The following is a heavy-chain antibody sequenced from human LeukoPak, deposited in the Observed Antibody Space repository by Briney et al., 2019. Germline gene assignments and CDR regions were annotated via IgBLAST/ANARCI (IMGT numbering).Heavy chain of an antibody. D-gene: IGHD6-13*01. CDR2: ISGSGGST. V-gene: IGHV3-23*01. Sequence: GGSLRLSCAASGXSFSSYAMSWVRQAPGKGLEWVSEISGSGGSTYYADSVKGRFTISRDNSKNTLYLQMNSLRAEDTALYYCSRHASTRGAGAGTEYFQHWGQGTLVTVSS. J-gene: IGHJ1*01. CDR3: SRHASTRGAGAGTEYFQH. CDR1: GXSFSSYA.